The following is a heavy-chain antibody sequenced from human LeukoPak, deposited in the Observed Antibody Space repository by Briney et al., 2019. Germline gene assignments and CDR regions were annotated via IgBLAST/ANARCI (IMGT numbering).Heavy chain of an antibody. CDR2: MNPNSGNT. D-gene: IGHD3-10*01. Sequence: ASVKVSCKASGYTFTSYDINWVRQATGQGLEWMGWMNPNSGNTGYAQKFQGRVTMTRNTSISTAYMELSSLRSEDTAVYYCARGLGFWVYYYYYGMDVWGQGTTVTVSS. V-gene: IGHV1-8*01. J-gene: IGHJ6*02. CDR3: ARGLGFWVYYYYYGMDV. CDR1: GYTFTSYD.